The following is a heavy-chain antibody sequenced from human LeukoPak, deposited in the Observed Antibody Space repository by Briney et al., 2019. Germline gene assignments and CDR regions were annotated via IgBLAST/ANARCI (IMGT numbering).Heavy chain of an antibody. Sequence: ASVKVSYEASGYTFTGYFVHWVRQAPGQGLEWLGWINPNSGGTNYAQKFQGRVSMTRDTSIGTAYMELRSLRSDDTAVYYCARDGPSPGAFDIWGQGTMVTVSS. J-gene: IGHJ3*02. V-gene: IGHV1-2*02. CDR3: ARDGPSPGAFDI. D-gene: IGHD3/OR15-3a*01. CDR2: INPNSGGT. CDR1: GYTFTGYF.